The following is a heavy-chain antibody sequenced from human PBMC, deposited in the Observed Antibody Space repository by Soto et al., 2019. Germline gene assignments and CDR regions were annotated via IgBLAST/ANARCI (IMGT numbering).Heavy chain of an antibody. Sequence: QVQLVQSGAEVKKPGASVKVSCKASGYTFTSYDINWVRQATGQGLEWMGWMNPNSGNTGYAQKLQGKVTMTRNTSISTAYMELSSLRSEDTAVYYCASAIRVENAFDIWGQGTMVTVSS. CDR2: MNPNSGNT. V-gene: IGHV1-8*01. D-gene: IGHD2-15*01. J-gene: IGHJ3*02. CDR3: ASAIRVENAFDI. CDR1: GYTFTSYD.